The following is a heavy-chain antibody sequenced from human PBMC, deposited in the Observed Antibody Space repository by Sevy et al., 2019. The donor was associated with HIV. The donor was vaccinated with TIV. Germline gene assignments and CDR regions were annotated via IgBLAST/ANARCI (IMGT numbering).Heavy chain of an antibody. J-gene: IGHJ4*02. Sequence: GGSLRLSCAVSGFTFSNAWMYWVRQAPGKGLQWVGLIKSKIDGETTDYVAPVKGRFTISRDDSTNTLYLQMNSLKTEDTGVYYCATAPGYYDSAPFDYWGPGTLVTVSS. CDR1: GFTFSNAW. V-gene: IGHV3-15*01. D-gene: IGHD3-22*01. CDR2: IKSKIDGETT. CDR3: ATAPGYYDSAPFDY.